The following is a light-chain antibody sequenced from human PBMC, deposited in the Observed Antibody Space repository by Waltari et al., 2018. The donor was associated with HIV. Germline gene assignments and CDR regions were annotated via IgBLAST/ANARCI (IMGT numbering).Light chain of an antibody. CDR2: RNN. Sequence: QSVLTQPPSASGTPGQRVTISCSRSSSNIGSNYVYWYQQPPGTAPKLLIYRNNQRPSGVPDRFSGSKSGTSASLAISGLRSEDEADYYCAAWDDSLSGSFGGGTKLTVL. CDR3: AAWDDSLSGS. J-gene: IGLJ2*01. CDR1: SSNIGSNY. V-gene: IGLV1-47*01.